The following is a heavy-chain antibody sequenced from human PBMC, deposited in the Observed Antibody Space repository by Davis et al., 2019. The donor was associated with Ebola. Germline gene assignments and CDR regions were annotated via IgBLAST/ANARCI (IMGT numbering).Heavy chain of an antibody. Sequence: MPSETLSLTCTVSGGSISSYYWSWIRQPPGKGLEWIGYIYYSGSTNYNPSLKSRVTISVDTSKNQFSLKLSSVTAADTAVYYCARHRGSSSASWFDPWGQGTLVTVSS. D-gene: IGHD6-6*01. CDR2: IYYSGST. CDR1: GGSISSYY. CDR3: ARHRGSSSASWFDP. J-gene: IGHJ5*02. V-gene: IGHV4-59*08.